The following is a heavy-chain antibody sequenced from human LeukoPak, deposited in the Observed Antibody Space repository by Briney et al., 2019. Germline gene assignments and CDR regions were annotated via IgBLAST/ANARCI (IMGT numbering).Heavy chain of an antibody. CDR2: IYHSGST. J-gene: IGHJ3*02. V-gene: IGHV4-38-2*02. CDR1: GYSISSGYY. Sequence: SETLSLTCTVSGYSISSGYYWGWIRQPPGKGLEWIGSIYHSGSTYYNPSLKSRVTISVDTSKHQFSLKLSSVTAADTAVYYCARVYYYDSSGLSIWGQGTMVTVSS. CDR3: ARVYYYDSSGLSI. D-gene: IGHD3-22*01.